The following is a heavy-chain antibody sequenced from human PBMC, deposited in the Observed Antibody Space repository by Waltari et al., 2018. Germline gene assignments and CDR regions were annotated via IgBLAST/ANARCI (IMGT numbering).Heavy chain of an antibody. Sequence: EVPLVESGGGLVQPGGSLRLSCAAPGFNFRRYTMSWVRQAPGKGLEWVSYISGSRSNMYYADSVKGRFTISRNNAKNSLFLQMNTLRAEDTAVYYCARGLSVDYWGQGTLVDVSS. V-gene: IGHV3-48*04. J-gene: IGHJ4*02. CDR1: GFNFRRYT. CDR2: ISGSRSNM. D-gene: IGHD3-10*01. CDR3: ARGLSVDY.